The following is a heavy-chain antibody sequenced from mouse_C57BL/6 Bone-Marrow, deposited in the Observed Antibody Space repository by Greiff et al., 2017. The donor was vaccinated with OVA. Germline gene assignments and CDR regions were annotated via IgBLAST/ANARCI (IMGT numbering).Heavy chain of an antibody. CDR1: GFNITDDY. D-gene: IGHD1-1*01. J-gene: IGHJ4*01. CDR3: TTGIYYYGSGYYAMDY. V-gene: IGHV14-4*01. CDR2: IDPENGDT. Sequence: EVQLQESGAELVRPGASVKLSCTASGFNITDDYMHWVKQRPEQGLEWIGWIDPENGDTEYASKFQGKATITADTSSNTAYLQLSSLTSEDTAVYYCTTGIYYYGSGYYAMDYWGQGTSVTVSS.